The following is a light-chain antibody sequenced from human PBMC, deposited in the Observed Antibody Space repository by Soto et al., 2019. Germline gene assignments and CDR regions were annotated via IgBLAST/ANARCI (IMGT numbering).Light chain of an antibody. CDR2: EGS. CDR1: SSDVGSYNL. J-gene: IGLJ2*01. Sequence: QSVLTQPASVSGSPGQSITISCTGTSSDVGSYNLVSWYQQHPGKAPKLMIYEGSKRPSGVSNRFSGSKSGNTASLTISGLQAEDEADYYCCSYAGILFGGGTKLTVL. CDR3: CSYAGIL. V-gene: IGLV2-23*01.